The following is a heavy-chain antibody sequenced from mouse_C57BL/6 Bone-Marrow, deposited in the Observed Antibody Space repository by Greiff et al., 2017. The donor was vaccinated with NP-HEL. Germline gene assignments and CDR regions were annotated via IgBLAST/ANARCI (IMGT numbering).Heavy chain of an antibody. CDR2: IDPSDSYT. J-gene: IGHJ2*01. Sequence: QVQLQQPGAELVKPGASVKLSCKASGYTFTSYWMQWVKQRPGQGLEWIGEIDPSDSYTNYNQKFKGKATLTVDTSSSTAYMQLSSLTSEDSAVYYCARERGYDGYFDYWGQGTTLTVSS. V-gene: IGHV1-50*01. CDR3: ARERGYDGYFDY. CDR1: GYTFTSYW. D-gene: IGHD2-2*01.